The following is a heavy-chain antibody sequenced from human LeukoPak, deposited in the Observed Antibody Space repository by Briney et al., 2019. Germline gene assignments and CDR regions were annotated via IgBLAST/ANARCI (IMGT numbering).Heavy chain of an antibody. Sequence: GGSLRLSCAASGFTVSSNYMSWVRQAPGKGLEWVSAISGSGGSTYYADSVKGRFTTSRDNSKNTLYLQMNSLRAEDTAVYYCARGLSGYASSLGYWGQGTLVTVSA. J-gene: IGHJ4*02. CDR1: GFTVSSNY. CDR3: ARGLSGYASSLGY. CDR2: ISGSGGST. V-gene: IGHV3-23*01. D-gene: IGHD6-6*01.